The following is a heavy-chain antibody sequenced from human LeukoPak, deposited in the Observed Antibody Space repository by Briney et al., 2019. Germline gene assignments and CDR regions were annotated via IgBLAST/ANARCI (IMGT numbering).Heavy chain of an antibody. Sequence: ASVKVSCKASGYTFTSYGISWVRQAPGQGLEWMGWISAYNGNTNYAQKLQGRVTMTTDTSTSTAYMELRSLRSDDTAVYYCARDLSAAYCSSTSCAPGYWGQGTLVTVSS. V-gene: IGHV1-18*01. CDR1: GYTFTSYG. D-gene: IGHD2-2*01. CDR2: ISAYNGNT. J-gene: IGHJ4*02. CDR3: ARDLSAAYCSSTSCAPGY.